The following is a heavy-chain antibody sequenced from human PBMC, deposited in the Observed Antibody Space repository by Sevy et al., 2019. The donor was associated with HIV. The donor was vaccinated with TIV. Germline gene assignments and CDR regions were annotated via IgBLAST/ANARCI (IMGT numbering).Heavy chain of an antibody. Sequence: GGSLRLSCVASGFNLSPYWMTWVRQAPGKGLEWVANIKQDGNEKYYVDSVKGRFTVSRDNAKNAPYLQMYSLRVEDTAGYFCASNTYHYDSNTYYPVYWGQGTRVTVSS. CDR1: GFNLSPYW. J-gene: IGHJ4*02. CDR3: ASNTYHYDSNTYYPVY. CDR2: IKQDGNEK. D-gene: IGHD3-22*01. V-gene: IGHV3-7*01.